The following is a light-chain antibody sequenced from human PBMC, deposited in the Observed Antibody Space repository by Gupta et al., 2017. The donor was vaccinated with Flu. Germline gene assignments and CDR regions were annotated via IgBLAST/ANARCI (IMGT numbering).Light chain of an antibody. CDR3: SSDTSSSTRV. CDR1: SSDVGGYNY. Sequence: SALTQPASVSGAPGQSITISCTGTSSDVGGYNYVSWYHQHPGKAPNLMIYEVSKRPAGVASRFSGSKAGNTASLTISVLQEEDEADYYCSSDTSSSTRVFGTGTKVTVL. J-gene: IGLJ1*01. CDR2: EVS. V-gene: IGLV2-14*01.